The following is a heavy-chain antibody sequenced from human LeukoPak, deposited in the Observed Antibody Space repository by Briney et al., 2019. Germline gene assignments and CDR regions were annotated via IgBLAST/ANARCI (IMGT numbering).Heavy chain of an antibody. Sequence: GASVKVSCQASGYSFAKYGISWVRQAPGQGLEWMGWIGAYSGDANYAQMFQGRVTMTTVTSTTTAYTELRSLRSDDTAVYYCARDPGYRPDAFDIWGQGTVVTVS. V-gene: IGHV1-18*01. CDR1: GYSFAKYG. CDR2: IGAYSGDA. D-gene: IGHD5-18*01. J-gene: IGHJ3*02. CDR3: ARDPGYRPDAFDI.